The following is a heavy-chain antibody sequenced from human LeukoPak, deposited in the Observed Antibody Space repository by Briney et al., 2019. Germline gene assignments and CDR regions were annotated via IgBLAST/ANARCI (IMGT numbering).Heavy chain of an antibody. Sequence: PGGSLRLSCAASGFTFSSYWMSLVRQAPGKGLEWVANIKQDGSEKYYVDSVKGRFTISRDNAKNSLYLQMNSLRAEDTAVYYCARVKRGFGLLWFGELLPDYWGQGTLVTVSS. D-gene: IGHD3-10*01. CDR2: IKQDGSEK. CDR1: GFTFSSYW. CDR3: ARVKRGFGLLWFGELLPDY. J-gene: IGHJ4*02. V-gene: IGHV3-7*01.